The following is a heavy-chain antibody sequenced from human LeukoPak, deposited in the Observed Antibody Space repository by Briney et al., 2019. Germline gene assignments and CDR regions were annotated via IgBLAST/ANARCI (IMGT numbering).Heavy chain of an antibody. D-gene: IGHD3-9*01. Sequence: PGGSLRLSCAASGFTFSSYWMSWVRQAPGKGLEWVSNIKQDGSEKYYVDSVKGRFTISRDNAKNSLYLQMNSLRAEDTAVYYCARVRIDILANWFDPWGQGTLVTVSS. CDR1: GFTFSSYW. CDR3: ARVRIDILANWFDP. CDR2: IKQDGSEK. J-gene: IGHJ5*02. V-gene: IGHV3-7*01.